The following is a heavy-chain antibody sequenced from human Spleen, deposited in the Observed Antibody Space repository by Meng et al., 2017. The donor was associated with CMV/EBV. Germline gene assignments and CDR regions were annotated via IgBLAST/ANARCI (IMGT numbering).Heavy chain of an antibody. D-gene: IGHD3-22*01. CDR1: CGSSSSGTYY. J-gene: IGHJ5*02. Sequence: VQRQGSGPDLRKPSQTLALTCTVSCGSSSSGTYYWGWIRQLPGKGLEWIAYIHYSGSTYYSPSLKSRVTISVDTSRNQLSLKLSSMTAADTAVYYCARYVFDSSSLYSNWFDPWGQGTLVTVSS. CDR2: IHYSGST. V-gene: IGHV4-31*03. CDR3: ARYVFDSSSLYSNWFDP.